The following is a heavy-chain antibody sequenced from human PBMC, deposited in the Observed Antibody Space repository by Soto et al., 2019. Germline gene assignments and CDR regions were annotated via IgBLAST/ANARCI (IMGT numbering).Heavy chain of an antibody. D-gene: IGHD3-22*01. CDR3: ARVSKDASGYYYGAFDI. Sequence: SETLSVTCGVSGDSITSTAFWSWVRQPPGKGLEWIGEIYHSGATNSNPSLKSRVTMSVDKSKNQFSLRLSSVTAADTALYYCARVSKDASGYYYGAFDIWGQGTMVT. CDR2: IYHSGAT. V-gene: IGHV4-4*02. J-gene: IGHJ3*02. CDR1: GDSITSTAF.